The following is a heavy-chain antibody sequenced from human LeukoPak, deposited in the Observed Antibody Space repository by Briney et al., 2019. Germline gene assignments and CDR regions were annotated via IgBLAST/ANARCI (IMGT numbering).Heavy chain of an antibody. J-gene: IGHJ3*02. CDR2: ISGSGGIT. CDR3: ATTSGYLYGAFDI. Sequence: GRSLRLSCAASGFTFSSCAMNWVRQAPGKGLEWVSGISGSGGITHYADSVRGRFTISRDKSKNTLYLQLNSLRAEDTAVYYCATTSGYLYGAFDIWGQGTMVTVSS. D-gene: IGHD3-22*01. CDR1: GFTFSSCA. V-gene: IGHV3-23*01.